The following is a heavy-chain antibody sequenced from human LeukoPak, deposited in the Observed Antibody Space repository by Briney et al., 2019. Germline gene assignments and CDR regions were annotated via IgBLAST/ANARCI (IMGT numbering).Heavy chain of an antibody. J-gene: IGHJ4*02. CDR1: GFTFGDYA. Sequence: PGGSLRLSCTASGFTFGDYAMSWVRQAPGKGLEWVGFIRSKAYGGTTEYAASVKGRFTISRDDSKNIAYLQMNSLKTEDTAVYYCTREYAQGGFDYWGQGTLVTVSS. CDR2: IRSKAYGGTT. D-gene: IGHD2-2*01. V-gene: IGHV3-49*04. CDR3: TREYAQGGFDY.